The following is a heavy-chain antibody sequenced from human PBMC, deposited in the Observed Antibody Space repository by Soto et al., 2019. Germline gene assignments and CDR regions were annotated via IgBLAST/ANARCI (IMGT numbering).Heavy chain of an antibody. V-gene: IGHV3-11*01. J-gene: IGHJ3*02. D-gene: IGHD3-22*01. CDR3: ARDLGYYDVSGIFDI. Sequence: GGSLRLSCAASGFTFSDYYMSWIRQAPGKGLEWISYISSSGDIIYYADSVKGRFTISRDNAKNSLYLQMNSLRAEDTAVYYCARDLGYYDVSGIFDIWGQGTMVTVSS. CDR2: ISSSGDII. CDR1: GFTFSDYY.